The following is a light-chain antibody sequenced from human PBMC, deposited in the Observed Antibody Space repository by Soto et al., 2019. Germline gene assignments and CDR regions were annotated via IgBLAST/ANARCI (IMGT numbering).Light chain of an antibody. Sequence: NVXXXSPAXXXSSPGARVTXXXXASQXVXXDYLAWYQQKTGQAPRLLIYGASYRATGIPDRFSGSGSGTDFTLTISRLEPEDFAVYYCQHYGTSLATFGGGTKVEI. V-gene: IGKV3-20*01. CDR3: QHYGTSLAT. CDR1: QXVXXDY. J-gene: IGKJ4*01. CDR2: GAS.